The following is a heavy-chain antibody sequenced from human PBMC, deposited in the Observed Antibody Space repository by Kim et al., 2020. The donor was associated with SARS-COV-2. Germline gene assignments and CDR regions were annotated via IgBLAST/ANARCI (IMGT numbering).Heavy chain of an antibody. CDR3: ARHKDSSSWYGMNYYYGMDV. CDR1: GGSISSSSYY. D-gene: IGHD6-13*01. V-gene: IGHV4-39*01. CDR2: IYYSGST. J-gene: IGHJ6*02. Sequence: SETLSLTCTVSGGSISSSSYYWGWIRQPPGKGLEWIGSIYYSGSTYYNPSLKSRVTISVDTSKNQFSLKLSSVTAADTAVYYCARHKDSSSWYGMNYYYGMDVWGQGTTVTVSS.